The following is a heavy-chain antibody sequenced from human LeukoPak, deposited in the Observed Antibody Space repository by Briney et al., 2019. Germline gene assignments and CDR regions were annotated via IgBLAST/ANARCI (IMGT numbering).Heavy chain of an antibody. CDR2: IRYDGSNK. CDR1: GFTFSSYG. Sequence: GGSLRLSCAASGFTFSSYGMHWVRQAPGKGLEWVAFIRYDGSNKYYADSVKGRFTISRDNSKNTLYLQMNSLRAEDTAVYYCARAGGYSSSWYYSYYYYMDVWGKGTTVTISS. V-gene: IGHV3-30*02. CDR3: ARAGGYSSSWYYSYYYYMDV. D-gene: IGHD6-13*01. J-gene: IGHJ6*03.